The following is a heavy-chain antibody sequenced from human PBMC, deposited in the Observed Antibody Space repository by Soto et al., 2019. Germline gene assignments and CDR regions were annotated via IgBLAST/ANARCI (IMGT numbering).Heavy chain of an antibody. D-gene: IGHD3-22*01. V-gene: IGHV3-73*02. Sequence: EVQLVESGGDLVQPGGSLKLSCAASGFTFSASAMHWVRQASGKGLEWVGQIRRKANSYATIYAASVKVRFIISRDDSKNMAYLQMNSLKSEDMAVYYCTMTFDSSDYFSPDFDYWGQGTLVTVSS. CDR3: TMTFDSSDYFSPDFDY. CDR1: GFTFSASA. CDR2: IRRKANSYAT. J-gene: IGHJ4*02.